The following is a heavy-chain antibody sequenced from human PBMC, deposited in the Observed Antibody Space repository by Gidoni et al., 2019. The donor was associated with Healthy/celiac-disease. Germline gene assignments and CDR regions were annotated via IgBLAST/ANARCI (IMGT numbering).Heavy chain of an antibody. V-gene: IGHV3-21*01. Sequence: EVQLVESGGSLVKPGGSLRLSCAASGFTFSSYSMNWVRQAPGKGLEWVSSISSSSSYIYYADSVKGRFTISRDNAKNSLYLQMNSLRAEDTAVYYCARDTVTTRDAFDIWGQGTMVTVSS. J-gene: IGHJ3*02. D-gene: IGHD4-17*01. CDR1: GFTFSSYS. CDR2: ISSSSSYI. CDR3: ARDTVTTRDAFDI.